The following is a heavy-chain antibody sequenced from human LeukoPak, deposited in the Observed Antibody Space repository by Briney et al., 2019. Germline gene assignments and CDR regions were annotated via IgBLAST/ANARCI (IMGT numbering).Heavy chain of an antibody. J-gene: IGHJ5*02. CDR1: GGSISGYY. CDR3: ARAGGINQGNWFDP. Sequence: SETLSLTCTVSGGSISGYYWSWIRQPPGKGLEWIGFIYYSGSTSYNPSLKSRVTISVDTSKNQFSLKLSSVTAADTAVYYCARAGGINQGNWFDPWGQGTLVTVSS. V-gene: IGHV4-59*01. CDR2: IYYSGST. D-gene: IGHD4-23*01.